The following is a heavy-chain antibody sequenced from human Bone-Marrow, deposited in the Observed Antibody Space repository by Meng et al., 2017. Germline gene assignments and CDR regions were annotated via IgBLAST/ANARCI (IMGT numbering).Heavy chain of an antibody. CDR2: INHSGST. CDR1: GGSFSDYY. J-gene: IGHJ4*02. CDR3: ARGPATMAHDFDY. Sequence: GSLRPSCVVSGGSFSDYYWSCIREPPGKSLEWIGEINHSGSTNYNPSLESRATISVDTSQNNLSLKLSSVTAADSAVYYCARGPATMAHDFDYWGQGTLVTVSS. D-gene: IGHD5-24*01. V-gene: IGHV4-34*01.